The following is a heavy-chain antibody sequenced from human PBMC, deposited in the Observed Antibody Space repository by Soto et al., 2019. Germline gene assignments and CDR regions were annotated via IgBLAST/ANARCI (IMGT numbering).Heavy chain of an antibody. J-gene: IGHJ3*02. CDR3: ARGWRDYYGQDAFDI. CDR2: MNPNSGNT. Sequence: ASVKVSCKASGYTFTRYDINGVRQATGQGLEWMGWMNPNSGNTGYAQKFQGRVTMTRNTSISTAYMELSSLRSEDTAVYYCARGWRDYYGQDAFDIWGQGTMVTVSS. CDR1: GYTFTRYD. V-gene: IGHV1-8*01. D-gene: IGHD3-10*01.